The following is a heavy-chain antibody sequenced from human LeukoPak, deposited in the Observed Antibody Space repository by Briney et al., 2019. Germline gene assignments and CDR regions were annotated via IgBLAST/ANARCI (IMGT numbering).Heavy chain of an antibody. CDR1: GFTFSNYG. D-gene: IGHD2-8*01. V-gene: IGHV3-23*01. Sequence: GGSLRLSCAASGFTFSNYGMSWVRQAPGKGLEWVSAIPGSGDSTDYADSVKGRFTISRDNSKNTLYLQMNSLRAEDTAVYYCAKRSGVSSGYFDYWGQGTLVSVSS. J-gene: IGHJ4*02. CDR3: AKRSGVSSGYFDY. CDR2: IPGSGDST.